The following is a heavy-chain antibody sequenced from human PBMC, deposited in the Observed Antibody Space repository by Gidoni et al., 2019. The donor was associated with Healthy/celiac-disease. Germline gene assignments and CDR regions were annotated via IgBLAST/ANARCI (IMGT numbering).Heavy chain of an antibody. D-gene: IGHD5-18*01. V-gene: IGHV3-7*01. J-gene: IGHJ6*02. CDR1: GFTFSSYW. Sequence: EVQLVESGGGLVQPGGSLRLSCAASGFTFSSYWMRWVRQAPGKGLEWVANIKQDGSEKYYVDSVKGRFTISRDNAKNSLYLQMNSLRAEDTAVYYCARVQNTAIEPIDYYYGMDVWGQGTTVTVSS. CDR3: ARVQNTAIEPIDYYYGMDV. CDR2: IKQDGSEK.